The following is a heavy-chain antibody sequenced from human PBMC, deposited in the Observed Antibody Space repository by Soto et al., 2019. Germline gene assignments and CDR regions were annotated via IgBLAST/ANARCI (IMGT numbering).Heavy chain of an antibody. D-gene: IGHD6-19*01. CDR3: SRGISCWPGVDY. CDR1: EFTFSSYW. J-gene: IGHJ4*02. Sequence: EVQLEESGGGLVQPGGSLRVSCTASEFTFSSYWMHWVRQAPGKGLVWVSGINEHGSHTDYADSVKGRFTISRDNAKNTLFLQTNRLRAEVTAFFHCSRGISCWPGVDYCGPGTLFTVSS. CDR2: INEHGSHT. V-gene: IGHV3-74*01.